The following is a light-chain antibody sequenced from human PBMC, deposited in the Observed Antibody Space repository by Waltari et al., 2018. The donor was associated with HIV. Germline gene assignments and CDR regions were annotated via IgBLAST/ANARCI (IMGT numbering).Light chain of an antibody. V-gene: IGLV1-47*01. CDR3: AAWDDSLSGRV. J-gene: IGLJ1*01. CDR1: SSTIGLNY. Sequence: QSVLTQPPSASGTPGQRVTISCSGRSSTIGLNYVYWYQNLPGTTPKRPIYRNNQRPSGVPDRFSGSQSGTSASLAISGRRSEDEADYYCAAWDDSLSGRVFGTGTKVTVL. CDR2: RNN.